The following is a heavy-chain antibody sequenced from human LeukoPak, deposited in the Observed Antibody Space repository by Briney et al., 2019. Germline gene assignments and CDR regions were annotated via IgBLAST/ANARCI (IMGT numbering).Heavy chain of an antibody. Sequence: GGSLRLSCVASGFIFSTYGLHWVRQAPGKGLEWVANIKQDGSEKYYVDSVKGRFTISRDNAKNSLYLQMNSLRAEDTAVYYCARGWDYYDSSGSDAFDIWGQGTMVTVSS. D-gene: IGHD3-22*01. V-gene: IGHV3-7*01. CDR3: ARGWDYYDSSGSDAFDI. J-gene: IGHJ3*02. CDR1: GFIFSTYG. CDR2: IKQDGSEK.